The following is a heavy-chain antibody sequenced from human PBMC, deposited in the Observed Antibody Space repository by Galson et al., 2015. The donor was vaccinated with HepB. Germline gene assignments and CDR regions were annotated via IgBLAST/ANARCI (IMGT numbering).Heavy chain of an antibody. D-gene: IGHD2-15*01. V-gene: IGHV1-18*04. CDR3: ARDHRWYFDY. Sequence: SVKVSCKASGYSFTTNGISWVRQAPGQGLEWMGWISANSGKTNYAQKYQNRVTLTRDTATSTVHMELRSLRSDDTAVYYCARDHRWYFDYRGQGSLVTVSS. J-gene: IGHJ4*02. CDR2: ISANSGKT. CDR1: GYSFTTNG.